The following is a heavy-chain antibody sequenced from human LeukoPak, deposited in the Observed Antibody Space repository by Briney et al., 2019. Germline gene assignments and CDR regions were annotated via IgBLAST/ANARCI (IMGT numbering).Heavy chain of an antibody. V-gene: IGHV3-11*05. CDR1: GFTFSDYY. CDR3: ARDSSIAAASNWFDP. D-gene: IGHD6-13*01. Sequence: PGGSLRLSCAASGFTFSDYYMSWVRQAPGKGLEWVSYISSSSSHTNYADSVKGRFTISRDNAKNSLYLQMNSLRAEGTAVYYCARDSSIAAASNWFDPWGQGTLVTVSS. J-gene: IGHJ5*02. CDR2: ISSSSSHT.